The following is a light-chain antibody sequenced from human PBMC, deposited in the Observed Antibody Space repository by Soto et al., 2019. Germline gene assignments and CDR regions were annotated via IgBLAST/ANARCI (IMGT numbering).Light chain of an antibody. V-gene: IGLV4-69*01. J-gene: IGLJ3*02. CDR1: SGHSSYA. CDR3: QTWGTGIRV. Sequence: QPVLTQSPSASASLGASIKLTCTLSSGHSSYAIAWHQQQPEKGPRFLMKLNSDGSHNKGDGIPDRFSGSSSGAERYLTISSFQSEDEADYYCQTWGTGIRVFGGGTKLTVL. CDR2: LNSDGSH.